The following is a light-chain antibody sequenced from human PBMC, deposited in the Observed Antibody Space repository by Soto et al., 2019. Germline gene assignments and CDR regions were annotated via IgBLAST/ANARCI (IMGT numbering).Light chain of an antibody. CDR3: SSYTSASTLLYL. J-gene: IGLJ1*01. CDR2: GVT. V-gene: IGLV2-14*01. Sequence: QSALTQPASVSGSPGQSITISCTGTSSDVGGYNYVSWYQQHPGIAPKLLIYGVTNRPSGVSPRFSGSKSGNTASLTISGIQAEDEADYHCSSYTSASTLLYLFGTGTKLTVL. CDR1: SSDVGGYNY.